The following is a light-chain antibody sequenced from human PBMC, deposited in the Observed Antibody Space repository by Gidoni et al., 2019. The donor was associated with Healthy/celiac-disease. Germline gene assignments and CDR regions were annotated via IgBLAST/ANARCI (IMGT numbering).Light chain of an antibody. CDR1: QSVSSY. J-gene: IGKJ1*01. V-gene: IGKV3-11*01. Sequence: EIVLTQSPATLSLSPGERAPLSCRASQSVSSYLAWYQQKPGQAPRPLIYDASNRATGIPARFSGSGSGTDFTLTISSLEPEDFAVYYCQQRSNWPSWTFGQGTKVEIK. CDR3: QQRSNWPSWT. CDR2: DAS.